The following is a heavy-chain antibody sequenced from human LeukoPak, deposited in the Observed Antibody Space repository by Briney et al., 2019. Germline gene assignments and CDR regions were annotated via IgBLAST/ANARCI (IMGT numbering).Heavy chain of an antibody. D-gene: IGHD3-22*01. CDR1: GGSISSYY. V-gene: IGHV4-59*12. Sequence: PSETLSLTCTVSGGSISSYYWSWIRQPPGKGLELIGYIYYSGSTNYNPSLKSRVTISVDTSKNQFSLKLSSVTAADTAVYYCARLYDSSGYYYETNWGQGTLVTVSS. J-gene: IGHJ4*02. CDR3: ARLYDSSGYYYETN. CDR2: IYYSGST.